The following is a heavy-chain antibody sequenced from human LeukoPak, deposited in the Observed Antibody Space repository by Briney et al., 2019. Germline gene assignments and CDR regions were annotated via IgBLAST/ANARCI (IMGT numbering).Heavy chain of an antibody. CDR1: GFTFDDYA. V-gene: IGHV3-9*01. Sequence: GRSLRLSCAASGFTFDDYAMHWVRQAPGKGLEWVSGISWNSGSIGYADSVKGRFTISRDNAKNSLYLQMNSLRAEDTALYYCAKEDHYYDSSGYLQYFDYWGQGTLVTVSS. J-gene: IGHJ4*02. CDR3: AKEDHYYDSSGYLQYFDY. D-gene: IGHD3-22*01. CDR2: ISWNSGSI.